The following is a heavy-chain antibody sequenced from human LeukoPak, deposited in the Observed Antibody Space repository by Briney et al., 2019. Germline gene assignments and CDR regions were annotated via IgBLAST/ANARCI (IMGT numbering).Heavy chain of an antibody. D-gene: IGHD2-2*01. Sequence: GGSLRLSCAASGFTFSSYSMNWSRQAQGKGLEWVYPIISISSYIYYGESVKGRFTISRDNAKNSLYLQMNSLRAEDTAVYYCARGGYCSSTSCQNNWFDPWGQGTLVTVSS. CDR3: ARGGYCSSTSCQNNWFDP. CDR1: GFTFSSYS. V-gene: IGHV3-21*01. J-gene: IGHJ5*02. CDR2: IISISSYI.